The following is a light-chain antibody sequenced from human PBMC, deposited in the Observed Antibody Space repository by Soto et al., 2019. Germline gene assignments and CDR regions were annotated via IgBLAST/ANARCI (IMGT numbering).Light chain of an antibody. V-gene: IGLV2-23*02. CDR1: RRVVGAYNL. J-gene: IGLJ1*01. CDR2: EVN. Sequence: LKPPAPGSGSPGQTIPPSFAGNRRVVGAYNLVSWYQQHPGKAPKLIICEVNTRPSGISNRFSGSKSGDTASLTISGLQAEDEADYFCCSYAGTVAYVFGTGTKVTVL. CDR3: CSYAGTVAYV.